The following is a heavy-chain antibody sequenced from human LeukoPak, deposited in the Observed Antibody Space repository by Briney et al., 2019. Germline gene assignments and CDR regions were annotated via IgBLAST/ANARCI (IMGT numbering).Heavy chain of an antibody. V-gene: IGHV7-4-1*02. J-gene: IGHJ5*02. CDR3: ARVAIFGLYNWFDP. CDR1: GYTFTSYA. Sequence: GASVKVSCKGSGYTFTSYAMNWVRQAPGQGLEWMGWINTNTGNPTYAQGFTGRFVFSLDTSVSTAYLQISSLKAEDTAVYYCARVAIFGLYNWFDPWGQGTLVTVSS. D-gene: IGHD3/OR15-3a*01. CDR2: INTNTGNP.